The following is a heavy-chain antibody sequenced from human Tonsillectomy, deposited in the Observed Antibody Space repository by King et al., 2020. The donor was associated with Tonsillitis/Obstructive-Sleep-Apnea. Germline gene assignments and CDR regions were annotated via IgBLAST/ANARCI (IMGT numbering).Heavy chain of an antibody. D-gene: IGHD2-21*01. Sequence: QLVQSGAEVKKPGSSGKVSCKASGGTFSSYAISWVRQAPGQGLEWMGGIIPIFGTANYAQKFQGRVTITADESTSTAYMELSSLRSEDTAVYYCARVSGGDRNYYYYYMDVWGKGTTVTVSS. CDR3: ARVSGGDRNYYYYYMDV. V-gene: IGHV1-69*12. J-gene: IGHJ6*03. CDR1: GGTFSSYA. CDR2: IIPIFGTA.